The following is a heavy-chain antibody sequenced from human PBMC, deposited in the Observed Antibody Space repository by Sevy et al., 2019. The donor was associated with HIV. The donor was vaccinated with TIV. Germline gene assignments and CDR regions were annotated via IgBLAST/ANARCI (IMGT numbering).Heavy chain of an antibody. CDR2: ISGSGSNT. Sequence: GESLKISCAASGFSFSTYAMTWVRQAPGKGLEWVSAISGSGSNTYNADSVKGRFIISRDNSKNTLYLQMNSLRAEDTAVYYCAKEGPGYNYDSSGYFPSWGQGTLVTVSS. V-gene: IGHV3-23*01. CDR1: GFSFSTYA. CDR3: AKEGPGYNYDSSGYFPS. D-gene: IGHD3-22*01. J-gene: IGHJ4*02.